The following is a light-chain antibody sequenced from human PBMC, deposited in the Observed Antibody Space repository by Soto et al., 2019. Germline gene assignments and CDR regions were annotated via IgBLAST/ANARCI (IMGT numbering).Light chain of an antibody. V-gene: IGKV3-20*01. CDR3: QQYGSSLFT. Sequence: EIVLTQSPGTLSLSPGERATLSCRASQSVSSSYLAWYQQKPGQAPRLLIYGTSSRATGIPDRFSGSGSGTDFTLTISRLEPEDFAVYYFQQYGSSLFTLGPGTKVDIK. CDR1: QSVSSSY. CDR2: GTS. J-gene: IGKJ3*01.